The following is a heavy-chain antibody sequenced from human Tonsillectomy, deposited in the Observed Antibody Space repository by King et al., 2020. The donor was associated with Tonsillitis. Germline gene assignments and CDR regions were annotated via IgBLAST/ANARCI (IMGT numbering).Heavy chain of an antibody. Sequence: VQLVESGGGVVQPGRSLRLSCAASGFIFSGYGMHWVRQAPGKGLEWVAVIWYDGNRKYFADSVKGRFTISRDNSKNTLYLKMNSLRAEDTAVYYCAASYCTTTNCYSFDYWGQGTLVTVSS. V-gene: IGHV3-33*01. CDR3: AASYCTTTNCYSFDY. CDR2: IWYDGNRK. CDR1: GFIFSGYG. J-gene: IGHJ4*02. D-gene: IGHD2-2*02.